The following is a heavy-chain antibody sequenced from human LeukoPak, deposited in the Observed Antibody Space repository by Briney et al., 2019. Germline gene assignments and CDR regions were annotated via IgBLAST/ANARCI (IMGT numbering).Heavy chain of an antibody. D-gene: IGHD3-10*01. J-gene: IGHJ3*02. CDR2: IYSDGNT. CDR1: GFTVSSNY. CDR3: ARDRRLLYFGELFHDAFDI. Sequence: GGSLRLSCAASGFTVSSNYMNWVRQAPGKGLEWVSVIYSDGNTYYADSVRGRFTISRDNSKNTLYLQMNSLRAEDTAVYYCARDRRLLYFGELFHDAFDIWGQGTMVTVSS. V-gene: IGHV3-53*01.